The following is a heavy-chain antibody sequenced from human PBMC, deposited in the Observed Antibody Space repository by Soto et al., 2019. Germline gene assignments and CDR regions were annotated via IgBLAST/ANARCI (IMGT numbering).Heavy chain of an antibody. CDR3: ARWTGYQREFDY. CDR1: GASISSYY. V-gene: IGHV4-59*01. Sequence: SETLSLTCTVSGASISSYYWNWIRQPPGKGLEWIGYIYDSGSTNYNPSLKSRVTISADTSKNQFSLKLTSVTAADTAVYYCARWTGYQREFDYWGQGTLVTVSS. J-gene: IGHJ4*02. CDR2: IYDSGST. D-gene: IGHD3-9*01.